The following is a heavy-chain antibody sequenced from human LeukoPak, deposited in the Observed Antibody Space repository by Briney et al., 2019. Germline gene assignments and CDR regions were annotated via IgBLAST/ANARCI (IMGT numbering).Heavy chain of an antibody. Sequence: ASVKVSFTASGYTFTGSYMDWVRQAPGQGLEWMGRINPNSGGTNYAQKFQGRVTMTRDTSITTAYMELSRLRSDDTAVYYCASGYSSSSGFDYWGQGTLVTVSS. CDR2: INPNSGGT. CDR3: ASGYSSSSGFDY. D-gene: IGHD6-6*01. CDR1: GYTFTGSY. J-gene: IGHJ4*02. V-gene: IGHV1-2*06.